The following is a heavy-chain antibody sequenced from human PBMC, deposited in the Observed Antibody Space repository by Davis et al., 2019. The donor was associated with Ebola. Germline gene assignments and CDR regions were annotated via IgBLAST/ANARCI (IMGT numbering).Heavy chain of an antibody. V-gene: IGHV3-11*04. D-gene: IGHD6-13*01. CDR2: ISSSGTTI. Sequence: GESLKISCAASGFTFSDYFMSWIRQAPGKGLEWVSYISSSGTTIYYADSVKGRFTISRENAKNSLYLQMNSLRAGDTAVYYCARGRYSSSFWFDPWGQGTLVTVSS. CDR3: ARGRYSSSFWFDP. J-gene: IGHJ5*02. CDR1: GFTFSDYF.